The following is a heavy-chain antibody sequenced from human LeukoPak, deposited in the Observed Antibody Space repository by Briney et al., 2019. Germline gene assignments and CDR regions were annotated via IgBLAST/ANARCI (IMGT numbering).Heavy chain of an antibody. J-gene: IGHJ4*02. CDR1: GFSLSGYW. CDR2: LHADGSEK. Sequence: PGGSPRLSCAASGFSLSGYWMSWVRQAPGKGLEWVARLHADGSEKYYVDSVKGRFTISRGNAKNSLYLQMNSLRVEDTAVYYCARGGYSFDYLGQGNLVTVSS. V-gene: IGHV3-7*01. CDR3: ARGGYSFDY. D-gene: IGHD5-12*01.